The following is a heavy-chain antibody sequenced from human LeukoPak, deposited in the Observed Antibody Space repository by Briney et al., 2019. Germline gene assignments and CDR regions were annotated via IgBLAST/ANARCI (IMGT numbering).Heavy chain of an antibody. CDR2: INHSGST. J-gene: IGHJ4*02. CDR3: TRHMSAVAGTVDY. V-gene: IGHV4-34*01. CDR1: GGSFSGYY. Sequence: SETLSLTCAVYGGSFSGYYWSWIRQPPGKGLEWIGEINHSGSTYYNPSLKSRVTISVDTSKNQFFLKLSSVTAADTAVYYCTRHMSAVAGTVDYWGQGTLVTVSS. D-gene: IGHD6-19*01.